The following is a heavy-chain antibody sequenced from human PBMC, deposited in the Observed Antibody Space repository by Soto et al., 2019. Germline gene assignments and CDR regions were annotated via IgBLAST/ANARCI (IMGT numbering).Heavy chain of an antibody. D-gene: IGHD3-22*01. Sequence: GGSLRLSCAASGFTLSSYSMNWVRQAPGKGLEWVSYISSSSSTIYYADSVKGRFTISRDNAKNSLYLQMNSLRDEDTAVYYCARQYYYDSSGYYYVPHYYYGMDVWGQGTTVTVSS. V-gene: IGHV3-48*02. J-gene: IGHJ6*02. CDR1: GFTLSSYS. CDR3: ARQYYYDSSGYYYVPHYYYGMDV. CDR2: ISSSSSTI.